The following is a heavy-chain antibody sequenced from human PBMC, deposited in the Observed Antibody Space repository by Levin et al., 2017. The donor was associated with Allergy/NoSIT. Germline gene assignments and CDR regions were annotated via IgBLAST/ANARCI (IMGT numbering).Heavy chain of an antibody. CDR1: GFTGGYTFSNYG. Sequence: GGSLRLSCAASGFTGGYTFSNYGVSWVRQAPGKGLEWVSGISSSGQITYYADSVKGRFTVSRANSRDILRLHMNALTAADTAVYYCAKWISSIWYSPFEVWGPGTMVTVSS. CDR2: ISSSGQIT. V-gene: IGHV3-23*01. CDR3: AKWISSIWYSPFEV. D-gene: IGHD2-2*01. J-gene: IGHJ3*01.